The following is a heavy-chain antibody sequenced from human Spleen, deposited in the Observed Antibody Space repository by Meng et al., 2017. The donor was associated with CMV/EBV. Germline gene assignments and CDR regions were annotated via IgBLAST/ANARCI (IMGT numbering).Heavy chain of an antibody. D-gene: IGHD6-25*01. J-gene: IGHJ4*02. CDR1: GFTFSSYS. Sequence: GESLKISCAASGFTFSSYSMNWVRQAPGKGLEWVSSITSGGYYINYADSVKGRFTISRDNAKNSLYLQLNGLRAEDTAVYYCARMVGISPAAHIDYWGQGTLVTVSS. V-gene: IGHV3-21*01. CDR2: ITSGGYYI. CDR3: ARMVGISPAAHIDY.